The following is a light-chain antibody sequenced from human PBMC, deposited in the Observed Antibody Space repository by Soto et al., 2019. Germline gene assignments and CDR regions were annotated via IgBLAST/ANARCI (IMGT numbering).Light chain of an antibody. V-gene: IGKV3-20*01. CDR3: QQYGSSPRT. CDR1: QSVSSSY. Sequence: EIVLTQSPGTLSLSPGERATISCRASQSVSSSYSAWYQQKPGQAPRLLIYGASSRATGIPDRFSGSGSGTDFTLTISRLEPEDFAVYYCQQYGSSPRTFGQGTKVDIK. J-gene: IGKJ1*01. CDR2: GAS.